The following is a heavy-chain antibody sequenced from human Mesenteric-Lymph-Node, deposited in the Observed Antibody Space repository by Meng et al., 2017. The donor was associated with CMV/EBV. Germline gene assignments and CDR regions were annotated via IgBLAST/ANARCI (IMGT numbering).Heavy chain of an antibody. Sequence: ASVKVSCKASGYTFTTYGIGWVRQAPGQGLEWMGWISAYNGNTNYAQKFQGRIIMTTDRTTNTAYMELRSLRSDDTAVYYCARDRINGIVGATLGDAFDIWGQGTMVTVSS. CDR3: ARDRINGIVGATLGDAFDI. J-gene: IGHJ3*02. CDR1: GYTFTTYG. D-gene: IGHD1-26*01. CDR2: ISAYNGNT. V-gene: IGHV1-18*01.